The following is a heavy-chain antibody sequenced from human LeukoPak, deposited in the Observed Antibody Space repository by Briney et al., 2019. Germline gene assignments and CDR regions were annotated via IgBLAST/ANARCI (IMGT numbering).Heavy chain of an antibody. CDR1: GFTFSNNW. CDR2: IKQDGSDK. D-gene: IGHD3-3*01. CDR3: ARGSRYYDFWSGPTGPGYYYMDV. V-gene: IGHV3-7*01. J-gene: IGHJ6*03. Sequence: GGSLRLSCAVSGFTFSNNWMNWVRQAPGKGLEWVANIKQDGSDKNYVDSVKGRFTISRDNAKNSLYLQMNGLRAEDTAVYYCARGSRYYDFWSGPTGPGYYYMDVWGKGTTVTVSS.